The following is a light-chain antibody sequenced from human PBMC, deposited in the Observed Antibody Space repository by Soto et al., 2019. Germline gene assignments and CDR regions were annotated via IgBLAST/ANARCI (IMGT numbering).Light chain of an antibody. CDR3: QQRSNWPKT. CDR2: ESS. CDR1: QHVANY. Sequence: EIVLTQSPATLSLSPGERATLSCRASQHVANYLDWYQQKPGQAPSLLIYESSNRDTGIPARFSGSGSGTDFTLTISSLEPEDSAAYYCQQRSNWPKTFGQGTKVDIK. V-gene: IGKV3-11*01. J-gene: IGKJ1*01.